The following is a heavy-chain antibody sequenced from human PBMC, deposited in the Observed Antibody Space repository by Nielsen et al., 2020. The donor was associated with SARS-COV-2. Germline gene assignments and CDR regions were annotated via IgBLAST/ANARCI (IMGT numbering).Heavy chain of an antibody. D-gene: IGHD6-19*01. CDR1: GYTFTGYY. Sequence: ASVKVSCKASGYTFTGYYMHWVRQAPGQGLEWMGRINPNSGGTNYAQKFQGRVAMTRDTSISTAYMELSRLRSDDTAVYYCARRIAVAGTWWFDPWGQGTLDTVSS. CDR2: INPNSGGT. V-gene: IGHV1-2*06. CDR3: ARRIAVAGTWWFDP. J-gene: IGHJ5*02.